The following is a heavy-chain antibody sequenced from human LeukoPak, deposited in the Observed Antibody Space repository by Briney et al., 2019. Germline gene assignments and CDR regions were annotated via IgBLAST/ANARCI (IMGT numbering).Heavy chain of an antibody. J-gene: IGHJ5*02. CDR1: GYTFTSYG. CDR3: ARGRNLEWLLYMFRAYNWFDP. Sequence: ASVKVSCKASGYTFTSYGISWVRQAPGQGLEWMGWMNPNSGNTGYAQKFQGRVTMTRNTSISTAYMELSSLRSEDTAVYYRARGRNLEWLLYMFRAYNWFDPWGQGTLVTVSS. D-gene: IGHD3-3*01. CDR2: MNPNSGNT. V-gene: IGHV1-8*02.